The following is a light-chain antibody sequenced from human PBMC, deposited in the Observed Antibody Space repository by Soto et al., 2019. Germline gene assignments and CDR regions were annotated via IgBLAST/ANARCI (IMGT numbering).Light chain of an antibody. V-gene: IGKV3-20*01. CDR2: GAS. CDR1: RSVSSTY. J-gene: IGKJ5*01. Sequence: EIVLTQSPGTLSLSPGDGATLSCRASRSVSSTYLAWYPQRPGQAPRLLIYGASTRARGIPARFSGTGSGTDFSLTLSRLEPEDFAVYFCQQYGGSPPVTFGQGTRLEIK. CDR3: QQYGGSPPVT.